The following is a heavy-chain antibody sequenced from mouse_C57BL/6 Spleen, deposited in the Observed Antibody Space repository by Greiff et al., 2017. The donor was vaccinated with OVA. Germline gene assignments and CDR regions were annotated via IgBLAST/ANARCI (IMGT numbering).Heavy chain of an antibody. J-gene: IGHJ2*01. V-gene: IGHV1-69*01. D-gene: IGHD1-3*01. CDR3: ARGGTRFFDY. CDR1: GYTFTSYW. Sequence: QVQLQQPGAELVMPGASVKLSCKASGYTFTSYWMPWVKQRPGQGLEWIGEIDPSDSYTNYNQKFKGKSTLTVDKSSSTAYMQLSSLTSEDSAVYYCARGGTRFFDYWGQGTTLTVSS. CDR2: IDPSDSYT.